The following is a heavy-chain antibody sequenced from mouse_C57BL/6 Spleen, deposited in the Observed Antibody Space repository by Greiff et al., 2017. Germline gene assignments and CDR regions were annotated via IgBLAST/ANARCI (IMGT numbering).Heavy chain of an antibody. Sequence: VHVKQSGPELVKPGASVKISCKASGYSFTGYYMHWVKQSSEKSLEWIGEINPSTGGTSYNQKFKGKDTLTVDKSSSTAYMQLKSLTSEDSAVYYGARTGGYYSYYFDYWGQGTTLTVSS. D-gene: IGHD2-3*01. CDR1: GYSFTGYY. CDR2: INPSTGGT. J-gene: IGHJ2*01. CDR3: ARTGGYYSYYFDY. V-gene: IGHV1-43*01.